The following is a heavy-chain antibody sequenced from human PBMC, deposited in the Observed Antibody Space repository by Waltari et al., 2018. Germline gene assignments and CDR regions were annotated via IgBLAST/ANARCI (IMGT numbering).Heavy chain of an antibody. D-gene: IGHD6-19*01. CDR3: AKQSPSYTRGWYPLES. CDR1: GFTVRTNF. V-gene: IGHV3-53*01. CDR2: IYSGGNT. Sequence: EVQLVESGGNLIQPGGSLRLSCAASGFTVRTNFISWVRQAPGKGLDWVSIIYSGGNTYYAGSVKGRFTISRDNYKNMVYLEMNSLRAEDTAVYYCAKQSPSYTRGWYPLESWGPGTLVTVSP. J-gene: IGHJ4*02.